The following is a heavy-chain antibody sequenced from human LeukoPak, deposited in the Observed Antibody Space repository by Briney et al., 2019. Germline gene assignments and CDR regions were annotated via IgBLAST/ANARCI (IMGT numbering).Heavy chain of an antibody. CDR3: AREGREGYNYPALGF. D-gene: IGHD5-24*01. Sequence: GSLRLSCAASGFTFGSYWMTWVRQAPGKGLEWVANMKHDGIEKYYVDSVKGRFTISRDNAKNSLYLQMNSLRAEDTAVYYCAREGREGYNYPALGFWGQGILVTVSS. CDR2: MKHDGIEK. V-gene: IGHV3-7*05. J-gene: IGHJ4*02. CDR1: GFTFGSYW.